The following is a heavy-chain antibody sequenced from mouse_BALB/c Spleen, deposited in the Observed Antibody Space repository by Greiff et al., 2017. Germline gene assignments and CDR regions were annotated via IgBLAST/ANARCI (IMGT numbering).Heavy chain of an antibody. CDR2: ISYSGST. CDR1: GDSITSGY. J-gene: IGHJ3*01. D-gene: IGHD2-4*01. CDR3: ARPYDYDDPAWFAY. V-gene: IGHV3-8*02. Sequence: EVQLKESGPSLVKPSQTLSLTCSVTGDSITSGYWNWIRKFPGNKLEYMGYISYSGSTYYNPSLKSRISITRDTSKNQYYLQLNSVTTEDTATYYGARPYDYDDPAWFAYWGQGTLVTVSA.